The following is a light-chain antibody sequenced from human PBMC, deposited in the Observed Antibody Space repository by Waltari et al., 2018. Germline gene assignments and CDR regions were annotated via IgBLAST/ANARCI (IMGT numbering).Light chain of an antibody. V-gene: IGKV3-11*01. CDR1: QRVSIH. CDR3: QRRSNWPPLST. J-gene: IGKJ3*01. CDR2: DAS. Sequence: EIVLTQSPPTLSLSPGERATLSCRASQRVSIHVAWYQQKPGQAPRLLIYDASSRATGIAARFSGRGSGTDVTLTISSLEPEDFAVYDCQRRSNWPPLSTFGPGTKVDIK.